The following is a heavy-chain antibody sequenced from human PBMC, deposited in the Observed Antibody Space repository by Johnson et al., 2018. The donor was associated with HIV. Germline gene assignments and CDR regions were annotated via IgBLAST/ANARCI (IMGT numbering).Heavy chain of an antibody. CDR1: GFTFSSYA. CDR2: IKQDGSEK. Sequence: MLLVESGGGVVQPGRSLRLSCAASGFTFSSYAMHWVRQAPGKGLEWVANIKQDGSEKYYVDSVKGRFTISRDNAKNSLYLQMNSLRAEDTAVYYCAREDSSGYFDGFDVWGQGTMVTVSS. D-gene: IGHD3-22*01. CDR3: AREDSSGYFDGFDV. J-gene: IGHJ3*01. V-gene: IGHV3-7*01.